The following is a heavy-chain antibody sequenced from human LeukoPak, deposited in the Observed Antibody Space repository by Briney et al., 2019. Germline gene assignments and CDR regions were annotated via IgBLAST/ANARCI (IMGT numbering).Heavy chain of an antibody. CDR2: IYTSGST. CDR3: ARGGAYCSSSSCPVSLDY. Sequence: SETLSLTCTVSGGSISSGSYYWSWIRQPAGKGLEWIGRIYTSGSTNYNPSLKSRVTISVDTSKNQFSLNLRSVTAGDTALYYCARGGAYCSSSSCPVSLDYWGQGTLVTVSS. V-gene: IGHV4-61*02. CDR1: GGSISSGSYY. J-gene: IGHJ4*02. D-gene: IGHD2-2*01.